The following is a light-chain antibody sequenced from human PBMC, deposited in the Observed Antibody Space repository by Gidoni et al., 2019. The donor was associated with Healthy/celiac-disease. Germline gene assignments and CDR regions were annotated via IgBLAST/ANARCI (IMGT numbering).Light chain of an antibody. CDR2: RAS. Sequence: DIQMPPSPSTLSASVGDSVTITCRASQNIGCFLAWYQQKPGKAPRLLIYRASGLQSGVPSRFSGSGSGTEFTLTISRLQPDDFATYYCQQYKSYSTFGQGTKVEV. CDR3: QQYKSYST. V-gene: IGKV1-5*03. CDR1: QNIGCF. J-gene: IGKJ1*01.